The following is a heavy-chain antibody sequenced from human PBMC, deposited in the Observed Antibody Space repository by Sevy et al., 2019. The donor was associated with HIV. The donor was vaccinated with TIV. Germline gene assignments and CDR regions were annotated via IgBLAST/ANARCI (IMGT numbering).Heavy chain of an antibody. CDR1: GYTFTSYG. CDR2: ISAYNGNT. D-gene: IGHD3-22*01. V-gene: IGHV1-18*01. Sequence: ASVKVSCKASGYTFTSYGISWVRQAPGQGLEWMGWISAYNGNTNYAQKLQGRVTMTTDTSTITAYMELRSLRSDDTAVYYCARGPTIIVVDERFDYWGQRTLVTVSS. J-gene: IGHJ4*02. CDR3: ARGPTIIVVDERFDY.